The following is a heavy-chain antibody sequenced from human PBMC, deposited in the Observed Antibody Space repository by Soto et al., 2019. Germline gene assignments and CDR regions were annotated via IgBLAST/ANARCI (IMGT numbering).Heavy chain of an antibody. CDR3: ARDLEPYYYGSGSYLKGDAFDI. CDR2: IYYSGST. CDR1: GGSISSYY. Sequence: QVQLQESGPGLVKPSETLSLTCTVSGGSISSYYWSWIQQPPGKGLEWIGYIYYSGSTNYNPSLKSRVTISVDTSKNQFSLKLSSVTAADTAVYYCARDLEPYYYGSGSYLKGDAFDIWGQGTMVTVSS. D-gene: IGHD3-10*01. V-gene: IGHV4-59*01. J-gene: IGHJ3*02.